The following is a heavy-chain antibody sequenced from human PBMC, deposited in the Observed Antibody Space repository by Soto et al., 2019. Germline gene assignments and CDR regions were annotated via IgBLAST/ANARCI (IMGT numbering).Heavy chain of an antibody. CDR3: AKVFLRYSSGRDAFDI. V-gene: IGHV3-30*18. CDR2: ISYDGSNK. D-gene: IGHD3-22*01. J-gene: IGHJ3*02. CDR1: GFTFSSYG. Sequence: PGGSLRLSCAASGFTFSSYGMHWVRQAPGKGLEWVAVISYDGSNKYYADSVKGRFTISRDNFKNTLYLQMNSLRAEDTAVYYCAKVFLRYSSGRDAFDIWGQGTMVT.